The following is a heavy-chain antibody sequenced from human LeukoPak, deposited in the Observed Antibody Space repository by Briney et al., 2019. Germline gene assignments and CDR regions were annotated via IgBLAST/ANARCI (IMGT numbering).Heavy chain of an antibody. CDR1: GGSISSSSYY. D-gene: IGHD3-9*01. J-gene: IGHJ3*02. CDR2: IYYSGST. V-gene: IGHV4-39*01. Sequence: SETLSLTCTVSGGSISSSSYYWGWIRQPPGKGLEWIGSIYYSGSTYYNPSLKSRVTISVDTSKNQFSLKLSSVTAADTAVYYCARGALRYFDWLYVDIWGQGTMVTVSS. CDR3: ARGALRYFDWLYVDI.